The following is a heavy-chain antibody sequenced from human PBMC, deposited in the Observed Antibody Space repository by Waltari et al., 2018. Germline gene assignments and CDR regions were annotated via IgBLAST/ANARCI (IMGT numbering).Heavy chain of an antibody. Sequence: QVLLQESGPGLLKPSETLSLTCTVSGYSISRGYDWAWIRQPPGKGLEWIASFYHTGDTYQNPSLKSRVTISIDTSKNFFSLKLDSVTAADTAAYFCARATVGSTTTESFDIWGQGTLVSVSS. CDR3: ARATVGSTTTESFDI. CDR2: FYHTGDT. CDR1: GYSISRGYD. V-gene: IGHV4-38-2*02. J-gene: IGHJ3*02. D-gene: IGHD1-26*01.